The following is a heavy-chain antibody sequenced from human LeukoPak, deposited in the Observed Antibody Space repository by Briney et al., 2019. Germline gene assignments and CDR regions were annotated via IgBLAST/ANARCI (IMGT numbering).Heavy chain of an antibody. V-gene: IGHV3-23*01. J-gene: IGHJ4*02. Sequence: GGSLRLSCAGTGFAFNIFAMGWVRQAPGKGLEWVSGLRRGGSTAIYVDSVKGRFTISRDNAENSVFLKLNSLRPEDTAVYYCTRQQRIRHCSEGVCTEGYYFDYWGQGTQVTVSS. CDR3: TRQQRIRHCSEGVCTEGYYFDY. D-gene: IGHD2-15*01. CDR1: GFAFNIFA. CDR2: LRRGGSTA.